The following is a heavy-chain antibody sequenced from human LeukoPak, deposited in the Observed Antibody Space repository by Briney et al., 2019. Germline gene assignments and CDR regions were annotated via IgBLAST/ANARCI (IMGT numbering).Heavy chain of an antibody. CDR2: ISYDGSNK. J-gene: IGHJ5*02. CDR3: AKGATDYYDSSGSQT. D-gene: IGHD3-22*01. Sequence: GGSLRLSCAASGFTFSSYGMHWVRQAPGKGLEWVAVISYDGSNKYYADSVKGRFTISRDNSKNSLYLQMNSLRTEDTALYYCAKGATDYYDSSGSQTWGQGTLVTVSS. V-gene: IGHV3-30*18. CDR1: GFTFSSYG.